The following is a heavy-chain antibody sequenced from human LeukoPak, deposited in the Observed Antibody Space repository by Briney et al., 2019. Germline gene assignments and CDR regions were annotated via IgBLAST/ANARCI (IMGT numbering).Heavy chain of an antibody. Sequence: SETLSLTCAVYGGSFSGYYWSWIRQPPGRGLEWIGEINHSGSTNYNPSLKSRVTISVDTSKNQFSLKLSSVTAADTAVYYCARGRSSGYFDYWGQGTLVTVSS. CDR2: INHSGST. V-gene: IGHV4-34*01. J-gene: IGHJ4*02. D-gene: IGHD6-19*01. CDR1: GGSFSGYY. CDR3: ARGRSSGYFDY.